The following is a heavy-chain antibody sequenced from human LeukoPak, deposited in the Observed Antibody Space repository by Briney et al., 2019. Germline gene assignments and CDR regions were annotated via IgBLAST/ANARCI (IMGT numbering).Heavy chain of an antibody. CDR2: INHSGST. V-gene: IGHV4-34*01. D-gene: IGHD3-22*01. CDR3: ARIAAYYYDSSGYRPPYYMDV. Sequence: SSETLSLTCAVYGGSFSGYYWSWIRQPPGKGLEWIGEINHSGSTNYNPSLKSRVTISVDTSKNQFSLKLSSVTAADTAVYYCARIAAYYYDSSGYRPPYYMDVWGKGTTVTVSS. CDR1: GGSFSGYY. J-gene: IGHJ6*03.